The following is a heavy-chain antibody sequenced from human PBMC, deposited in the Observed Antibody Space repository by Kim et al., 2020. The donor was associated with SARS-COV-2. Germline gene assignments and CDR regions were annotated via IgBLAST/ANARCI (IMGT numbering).Heavy chain of an antibody. CDR2: INPSGGST. V-gene: IGHV1-46*01. D-gene: IGHD6-13*01. J-gene: IGHJ5*02. Sequence: ASVKVSCKASGYTFINYSMHWVRQAPGQGLEWMGIINPSGGSTSYAQKFQGRVTMTRDTSTSTVYLELSSLRSEDTAVYYCARSKSQQQLILGSWFDPWGQGTLVTVSS. CDR1: GYTFINYS. CDR3: ARSKSQQQLILGSWFDP.